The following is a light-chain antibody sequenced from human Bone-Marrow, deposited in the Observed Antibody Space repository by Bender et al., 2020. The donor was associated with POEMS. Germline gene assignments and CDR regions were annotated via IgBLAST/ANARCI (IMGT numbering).Light chain of an antibody. V-gene: IGLV1-44*01. CDR2: INN. CDR3: CSYAGGSTYV. CDR1: SSNIGTNP. Sequence: QSVLTQPPSASGTPGQRVTISCSGSSSNIGTNPVNCYQQLPGTAPKLLIYINNQRPSGVPDRFSGSKSGNTASLTISGLQGEDEAHYYCCSYAGGSTYVFGTGTEVTVL. J-gene: IGLJ1*01.